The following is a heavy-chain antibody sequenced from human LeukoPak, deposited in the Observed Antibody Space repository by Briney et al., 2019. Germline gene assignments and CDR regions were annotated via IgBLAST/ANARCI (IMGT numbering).Heavy chain of an antibody. CDR3: ARGATDTTRWFDP. V-gene: IGHV3-23*01. CDR2: ISGDGRDI. D-gene: IGHD1-7*01. CDR1: AFTFSSYG. Sequence: GGSLRLSCAASAFTFSSYGMSWVRQAPGKGLEWVSAISGDGRDIFYADAVKGRFTISRDNSKNTLYLQMNSLRADDTAAYYCARGATDTTRWFDPWGQGTLVTVSS. J-gene: IGHJ5*02.